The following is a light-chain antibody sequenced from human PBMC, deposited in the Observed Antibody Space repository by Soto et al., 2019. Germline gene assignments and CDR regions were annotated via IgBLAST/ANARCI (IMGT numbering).Light chain of an antibody. CDR3: SSYTPSYFYV. CDR2: GVK. V-gene: IGLV2-14*01. J-gene: IGLJ1*01. Sequence: SVLTQPASVSGSPGQSITISCTGSGRDIGAYNYVSWYQQHPGKAPKLIIYGVKNRPSGVSNRFSASKSAFTASLTISGLQAEDEADYYCSSYTPSYFYVFGPGTKATVL. CDR1: GRDIGAYNY.